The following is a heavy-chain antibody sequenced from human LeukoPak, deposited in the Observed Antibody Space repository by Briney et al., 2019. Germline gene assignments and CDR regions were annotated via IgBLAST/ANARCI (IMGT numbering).Heavy chain of an antibody. V-gene: IGHV3-7*01. CDR2: IKQDGSEK. J-gene: IGHJ4*02. CDR1: GFTSSSYW. D-gene: IGHD3-10*01. Sequence: GGSLRLSCAASGFTSSSYWMSWVRQAPGKGLEWVANIKQDGSEKYYVDSVKGRFTISRDNAKNSLYLQMNSLGAEDTAVYYCARDNYGFDYWGQGTLVTVSS. CDR3: ARDNYGFDY.